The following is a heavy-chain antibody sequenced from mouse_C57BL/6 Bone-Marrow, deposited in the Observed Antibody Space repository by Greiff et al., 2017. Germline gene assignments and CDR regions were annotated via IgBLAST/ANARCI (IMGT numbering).Heavy chain of an antibody. V-gene: IGHV1-42*01. CDR2: INPSTGGT. J-gene: IGHJ2*01. Sequence: VQLQQSGPELVKPGASVKISCKASGYSFTGYYMNWVKQSPEKSLEWIGEINPSTGGTTYNQKFKAKATLTVDKSSSTAYMQLKSLTSSYSSVYYCARNYDGYLFDYWGQGTTLTVSS. CDR1: GYSFTGYY. CDR3: ARNYDGYLFDY. D-gene: IGHD2-3*01.